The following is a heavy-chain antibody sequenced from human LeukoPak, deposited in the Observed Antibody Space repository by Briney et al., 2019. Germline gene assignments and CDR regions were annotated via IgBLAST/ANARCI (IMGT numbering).Heavy chain of an antibody. J-gene: IGHJ4*02. CDR3: ARQTGSGLFILP. Sequence: NTSETLSLTCTVSGGSISSYYWSWIRQPPGKGLEWIGEMTHSGSTNYNPSLKSRVTISVDASKNQFSLKLSSVTVADTAVYYCARQTGSGLFILPGGQGTLVTVSS. CDR2: MTHSGST. V-gene: IGHV4-34*01. CDR1: GGSISSYY. D-gene: IGHD3/OR15-3a*01.